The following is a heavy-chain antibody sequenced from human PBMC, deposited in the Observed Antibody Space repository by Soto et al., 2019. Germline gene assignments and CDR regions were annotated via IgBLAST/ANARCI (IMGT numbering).Heavy chain of an antibody. CDR1: GGSISSSSYY. J-gene: IGHJ4*02. D-gene: IGHD3-16*02. CDR3: ASIGPPTFDY. Sequence: QLQLQESGPGLVKPSETLSLTCTVSGGSISSSSYYWGWIRQPPGKGLEWIGSIYYSGSTYYNPSLKSRVTISVDTSKNQFSLKLCSVTAADTAVYYCASIGPPTFDYWGQGTLVTVSS. V-gene: IGHV4-39*01. CDR2: IYYSGST.